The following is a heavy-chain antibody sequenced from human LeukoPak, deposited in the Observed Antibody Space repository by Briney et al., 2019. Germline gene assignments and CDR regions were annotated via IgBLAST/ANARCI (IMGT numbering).Heavy chain of an antibody. CDR3: AKDSMKYQPLTSANFDY. V-gene: IGHV3-23*01. Sequence: GGSLRLSCAASGFTFSSYAMSWVRQAPGKGLEWVSAISGSGGSTYYADSVKGRFTISRDNSKNTLYLQMNSLRAEDTAVYYCAKDSMKYQPLTSANFDYWGQGTLVTVSS. J-gene: IGHJ4*02. CDR2: ISGSGGST. CDR1: GFTFSSYA. D-gene: IGHD2-2*01.